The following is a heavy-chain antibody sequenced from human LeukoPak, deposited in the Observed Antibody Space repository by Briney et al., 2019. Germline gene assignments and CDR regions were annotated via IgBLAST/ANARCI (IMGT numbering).Heavy chain of an antibody. CDR1: GGTFSSYA. Sequence: SVKVSCKASGGTFSSYAISWVRQAPGQGLEWMGGIIPIFGTANYAQKFQGRVTITADESTSTAYMELSSLRSEDTAVYYCARDQGYCSSTSCDPEAFDIWGQGTMVTVSS. J-gene: IGHJ3*02. CDR3: ARDQGYCSSTSCDPEAFDI. CDR2: IIPIFGTA. V-gene: IGHV1-69*13. D-gene: IGHD2-2*01.